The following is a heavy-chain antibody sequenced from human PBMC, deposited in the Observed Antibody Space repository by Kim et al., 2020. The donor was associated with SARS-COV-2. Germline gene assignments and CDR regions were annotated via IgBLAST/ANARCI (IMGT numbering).Heavy chain of an antibody. V-gene: IGHV4-39*01. CDR2: IYYSGST. J-gene: IGHJ3*01. CDR3: ARPEGGGRPPCAFDL. D-gene: IGHD1-26*01. Sequence: SETLSLTCTVSGGSISSSSYYWGWIRQPPGKGLEWTGIIYYSGSTSYNSSLKRRVPITVDTSKNQFSLKLSSVTAADTAVYYCARPEGGGRPPCAFDLWGQGNMVTVSS. CDR1: GGSISSSSYY.